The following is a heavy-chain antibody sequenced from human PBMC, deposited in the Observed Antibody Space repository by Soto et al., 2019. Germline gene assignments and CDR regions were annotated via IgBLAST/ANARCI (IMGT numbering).Heavy chain of an antibody. Sequence: QVQLVQSGAEVKKPGSSVKVSCKASGGTFSSYTISWVRQAPGQGLEWMGRIIPILGIANYAQKFQGRVTRTXXKATSTAYMELSSLRSEDTAVYYCARVAAAAGSDYWGQGTLVTVSS. CDR1: GGTFSSYT. CDR3: ARVAAAAGSDY. V-gene: IGHV1-69*02. D-gene: IGHD6-13*01. CDR2: IIPILGIA. J-gene: IGHJ4*02.